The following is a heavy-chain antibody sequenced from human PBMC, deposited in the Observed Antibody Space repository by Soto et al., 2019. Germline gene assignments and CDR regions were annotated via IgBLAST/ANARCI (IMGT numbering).Heavy chain of an antibody. CDR1: GFTFSSYA. D-gene: IGHD6-19*01. J-gene: IGHJ4*02. Sequence: QVQLVESGGGVVQPGRSLRLSWAASGFTFSSYAMHWVRQAPGKGLEWVAVISYDGSNKYYPDSVKGRFTISRDNSKNTLYLQMNSLRAEDTAVYYCARDQEIAVAPGYWGQGTLVTVSS. CDR3: ARDQEIAVAPGY. CDR2: ISYDGSNK. V-gene: IGHV3-30-3*01.